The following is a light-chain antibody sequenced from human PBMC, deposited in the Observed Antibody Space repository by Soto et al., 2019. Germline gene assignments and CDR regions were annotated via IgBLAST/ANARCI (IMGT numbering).Light chain of an antibody. CDR2: AAS. CDR3: QQYNNWPPIT. V-gene: IGKV1-5*01. CDR1: QTISSW. Sequence: DIQMTQSPSTLSASVGDRVTITCRASQTISSWLAWYQQKPGRAPKLPIYAASSLQSGVPSRFSGSGSGTDFTLTISSLQSEDFAVYYCQQYNNWPPITFGQGTRLEIK. J-gene: IGKJ5*01.